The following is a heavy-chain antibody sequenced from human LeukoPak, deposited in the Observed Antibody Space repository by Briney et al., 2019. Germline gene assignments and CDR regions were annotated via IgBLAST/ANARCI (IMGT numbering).Heavy chain of an antibody. CDR3: AKVAMYYYGSETYFFFDD. Sequence: SETLSLTCRVSGASISTYYWSWIRQPVGKGLEWIGQIKTTGSTHYNSSLESRVNILLDTCKKDFFLDFTSVTAPDTAVYYCAKVAMYYYGSETYFFFDDWGQGILVPVSS. D-gene: IGHD3-10*01. CDR2: IKTTGST. CDR1: GASISTYY. V-gene: IGHV4-4*07. J-gene: IGHJ4*01.